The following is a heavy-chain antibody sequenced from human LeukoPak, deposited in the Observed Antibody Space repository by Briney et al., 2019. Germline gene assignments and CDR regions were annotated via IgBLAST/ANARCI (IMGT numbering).Heavy chain of an antibody. Sequence: GGSLRLSCAASGFTFSSYSMNRVRQAPGKGLEWVSSISSSSSYIYYADSVKGRFTISRDNAKNSLYLQMNSLRAEDTAVYYCARSPTASYYYYMDVWGKGTTVTVSS. CDR1: GFTFSSYS. CDR3: ARSPTASYYYYMDV. V-gene: IGHV3-21*01. D-gene: IGHD5-18*01. J-gene: IGHJ6*03. CDR2: ISSSSSYI.